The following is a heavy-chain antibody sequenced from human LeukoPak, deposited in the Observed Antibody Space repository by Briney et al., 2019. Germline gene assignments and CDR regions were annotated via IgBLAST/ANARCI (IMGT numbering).Heavy chain of an antibody. V-gene: IGHV3-66*01. CDR1: EFSVGSNY. Sequence: GGSLRLSCAASEFSVGSNYMTWVRQAPGKGLEWVSLIYSGGSTYYADSVKGRFTISRDNSKNTLYLQMNSLRAEDTAVYYCAKDRNDYYDSSGYYYYYFDYWGQGTLVTVSS. J-gene: IGHJ4*02. CDR2: IYSGGST. CDR3: AKDRNDYYDSSGYYYYYFDY. D-gene: IGHD3-22*01.